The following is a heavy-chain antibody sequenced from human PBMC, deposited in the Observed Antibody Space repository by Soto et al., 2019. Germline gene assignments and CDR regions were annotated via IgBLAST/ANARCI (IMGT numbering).Heavy chain of an antibody. CDR3: VREAHSGWARHGMDV. D-gene: IGHD6-19*01. Sequence: EVQLVETGGGLVQPGGSLRLSCAASGFTVSGNYMSWVRQAPGKGLEWVSVIYTGGNRYYADAVKGRFTISRDNSENTLHLQMNSLRPDDTAVYYCVREAHSGWARHGMDVWGQGTTVTVSS. J-gene: IGHJ6*02. V-gene: IGHV3-53*02. CDR1: GFTVSGNY. CDR2: IYTGGNR.